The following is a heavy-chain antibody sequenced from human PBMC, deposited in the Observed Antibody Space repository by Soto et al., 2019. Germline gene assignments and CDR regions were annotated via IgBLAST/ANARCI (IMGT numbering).Heavy chain of an antibody. D-gene: IGHD2-8*01. CDR1: GFTFSSYA. CDR3: AREYCTNGVCYLRLRYYGMDV. V-gene: IGHV3-30-3*01. J-gene: IGHJ6*02. CDR2: ISYDGSNK. Sequence: PGGSLRLSCAASGFTFSSYAMHWVRQAPGKGLEWVAVISYDGSNKYYADSVKGRFTISRDNSKNTLYLQMNSLRAEDTAVYYCAREYCTNGVCYLRLRYYGMDVWGQGTTVTVSS.